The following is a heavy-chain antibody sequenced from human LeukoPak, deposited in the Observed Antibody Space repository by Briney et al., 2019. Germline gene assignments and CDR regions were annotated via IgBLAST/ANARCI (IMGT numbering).Heavy chain of an antibody. Sequence: ASVMVSYKASGYIFTGYYIHWVRQDPGQELEWMGWITPNNGDTNSAQKFQGRVTMTSNTSISTAYMDLSRLTSDDTAVYYCARGGFHSPQKHWGQGTLVTVSS. CDR3: ARGGFHSPQKH. V-gene: IGHV1-2*02. J-gene: IGHJ1*01. CDR1: GYIFTGYY. D-gene: IGHD2-15*01. CDR2: ITPNNGDT.